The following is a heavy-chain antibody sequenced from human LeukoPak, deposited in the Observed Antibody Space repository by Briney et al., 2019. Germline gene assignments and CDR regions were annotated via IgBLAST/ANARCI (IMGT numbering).Heavy chain of an antibody. CDR2: ISESGAST. D-gene: IGHD3-22*01. CDR3: VPQYHDDSAPHP. J-gene: IGHJ5*02. V-gene: IGHV3-23*01. Sequence: GGSLRLSCAASGFTFSSYSMNWVRQAPGKGLEWVAAISESGASTYYAASVKGRFTISRDNSENTLYLQMHGLRAGDTAVYYCVPQYHDDSAPHPWGQGNLVAVLS. CDR1: GFTFSSYS.